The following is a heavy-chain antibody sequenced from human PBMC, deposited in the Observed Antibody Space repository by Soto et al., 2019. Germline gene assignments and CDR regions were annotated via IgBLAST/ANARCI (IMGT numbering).Heavy chain of an antibody. CDR1: GGSLTSYY. V-gene: IGHV4-59*12. CDR2: IYYSGST. D-gene: IGHD6-19*01. Sequence: SDTLSLTSTVSGGSLTSYYAGLIRQPPGRGLEWIGYIYYSGSTNYNPSLKSRVTISVDTSNNQFSLKLSSVTAEDTAVYYCAKDLEAWVAGPDYWGQGTLVPVSS. CDR3: AKDLEAWVAGPDY. J-gene: IGHJ4*02.